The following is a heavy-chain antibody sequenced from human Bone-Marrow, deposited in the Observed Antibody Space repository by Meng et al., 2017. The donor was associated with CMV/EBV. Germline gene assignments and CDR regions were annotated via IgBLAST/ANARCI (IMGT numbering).Heavy chain of an antibody. Sequence: GESLKISCAASGFTFSSYAMHWVRQAPGKGLEWVAVISYDGSNKYYADSVKGRFTISRDNSKNTLYLQMNSLRAEDTAVYYCARVYDEGTIFGVVIPLYYYGMDVWAQGTTVTVSS. D-gene: IGHD3-3*01. CDR2: ISYDGSNK. J-gene: IGHJ6*02. CDR3: ARVYDEGTIFGVVIPLYYYGMDV. V-gene: IGHV3-30-3*01. CDR1: GFTFSSYA.